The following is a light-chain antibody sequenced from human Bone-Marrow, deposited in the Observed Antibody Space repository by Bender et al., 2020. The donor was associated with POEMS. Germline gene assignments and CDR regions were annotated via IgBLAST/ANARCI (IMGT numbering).Light chain of an antibody. J-gene: IGLJ2*01. CDR2: DVS. CDR3: CTYAGTYMV. CDR1: SNDVGNYDY. Sequence: QSALTQPRSVSGSPGQSVTISCTGTSNDVGNYDYVSWYQHHPGEAPKFLIYDVSKRPSGAPGRFSGSKSGNTASLTISGLQAEDEADYYCCTYAGTYMVLGGGTKLTVL. V-gene: IGLV2-11*01.